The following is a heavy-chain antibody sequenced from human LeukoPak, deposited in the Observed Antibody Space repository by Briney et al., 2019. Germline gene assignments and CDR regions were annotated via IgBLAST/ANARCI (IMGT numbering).Heavy chain of an antibody. CDR1: GFTFSDYN. V-gene: IGHV3-11*01. Sequence: PGGSLRLSCAASGFTFSDYNMNWVRQAPGKGLEWVSYITNGGRTIHHADSVKGRFTISRDNAKKTLYLQMNSLRAEDTAVYYCARSIGLTGGGVDVWGQGTTVTVSS. CDR2: ITNGGRTI. J-gene: IGHJ6*02. D-gene: IGHD3-9*01. CDR3: ARSIGLTGGGVDV.